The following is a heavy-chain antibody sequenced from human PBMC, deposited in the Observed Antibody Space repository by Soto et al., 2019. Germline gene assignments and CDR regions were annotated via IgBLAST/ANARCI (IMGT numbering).Heavy chain of an antibody. V-gene: IGHV5-51*01. CDR2: IFPSDSDT. CDR1: GYSFTSYW. J-gene: IGHJ6*02. CDR3: ARRPAGMDV. Sequence: GESLKISCKGSGYSFTSYWIAWVRQVPGKGLEWMGIIFPSDSDTRYSPSFQGQITISADKSINTAYLQWSSLKASDTAMYYCARRPAGMDVWGQGTTVTVSS.